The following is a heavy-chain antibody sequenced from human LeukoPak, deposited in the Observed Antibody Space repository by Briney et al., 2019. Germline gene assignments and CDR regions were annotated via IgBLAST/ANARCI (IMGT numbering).Heavy chain of an antibody. J-gene: IGHJ4*02. V-gene: IGHV4-39*07. CDR2: IYYSGST. CDR1: GGSISSSSYY. D-gene: IGHD3-10*01. Sequence: SETLSLTCTVSGGSISSSSYYWGWIRQPPGKGLEWIGSIYYSGSTYYNPSLKSRVTISVDTSKNQFSLKLSSVTAADTAVYYCARVKSSYYGSGSYSDYWGQGTLVTVSS. CDR3: ARVKSSYYGSGSYSDY.